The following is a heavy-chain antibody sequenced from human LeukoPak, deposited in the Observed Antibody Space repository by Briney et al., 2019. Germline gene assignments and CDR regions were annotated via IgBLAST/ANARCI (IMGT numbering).Heavy chain of an antibody. D-gene: IGHD3-22*01. Sequence: SETLSLTCAVYGGSFSGYYWSWIRQPPGKGLEWIGEINHSGSTNYNPSLKSRVTMSVDTSKNQFSLKLSSVTAADTAVYYCARDLYYYDSSGYYTYYFDYWGQGTLVTVSS. V-gene: IGHV4-34*01. J-gene: IGHJ4*02. CDR2: INHSGST. CDR1: GGSFSGYY. CDR3: ARDLYYYDSSGYYTYYFDY.